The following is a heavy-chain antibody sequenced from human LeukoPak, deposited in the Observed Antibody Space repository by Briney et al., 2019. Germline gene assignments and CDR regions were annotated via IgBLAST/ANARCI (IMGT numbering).Heavy chain of an antibody. D-gene: IGHD2-2*01. V-gene: IGHV1-69*06. CDR3: ARDEGYCSSTSCPGHY. CDR1: GGTFSSYA. J-gene: IGHJ4*02. CDR2: IIPIFGTA. Sequence: SVKVSCKASGGTFSSYAISWVRQAPGQGLEWMGGIIPIFGTANYAQKFQGRVTITADKSTSTAYMELSSLRSEDTAVYYCARDEGYCSSTSCPGHYWGQETLVTVSS.